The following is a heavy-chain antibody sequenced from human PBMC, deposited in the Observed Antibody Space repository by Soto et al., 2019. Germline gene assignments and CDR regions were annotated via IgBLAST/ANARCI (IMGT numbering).Heavy chain of an antibody. CDR3: ARDPYNYGRYYFDS. J-gene: IGHJ4*02. CDR2: IWYDGSNK. D-gene: IGHD3-16*01. V-gene: IGHV3-33*01. CDR1: GFTFSSSP. Sequence: GGSLRLSCAASGFTFSSSPMHWVRQAPGKGLEWVAIIWYDGSNKFYADSVQGRFTISRDNSNNTLFLQMNSLRAEDTAVYYCARDPYNYGRYYFDSRGQGTLVTVS.